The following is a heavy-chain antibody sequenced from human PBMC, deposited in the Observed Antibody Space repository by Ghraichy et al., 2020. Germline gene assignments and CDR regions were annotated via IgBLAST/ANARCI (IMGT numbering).Heavy chain of an antibody. CDR1: GGSFSGYY. V-gene: IGHV4-34*01. CDR2: INHSGST. J-gene: IGHJ3*02. CDR3: ARGFRYDILTGYSDDAFDI. D-gene: IGHD3-9*01. Sequence: SETLSLTCAVYGGSFSGYYWSWIRQPPGKGLEWIGEINHSGSTNYNPSLKSRVTISVDTSKNQFSLKLSSVTAADTAVYYCARGFRYDILTGYSDDAFDIWGQGTMVTVSS.